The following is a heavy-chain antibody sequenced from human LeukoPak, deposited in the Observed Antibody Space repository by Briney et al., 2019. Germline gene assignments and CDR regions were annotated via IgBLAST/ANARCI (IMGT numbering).Heavy chain of an antibody. V-gene: IGHV3-33*06. D-gene: IGHD3-3*01. J-gene: IGHJ4*02. Sequence: PGGSLRLSCAASGFTFSSYGMHWVRQAPGKGLEWVVVIWYDGSNKYYADSVKGRFTISRDNSKNTLYLQMNSPRAEDTAVYYCAKDVGLGVADDYFDYWGQGTLVTVSS. CDR2: IWYDGSNK. CDR1: GFTFSSYG. CDR3: AKDVGLGVADDYFDY.